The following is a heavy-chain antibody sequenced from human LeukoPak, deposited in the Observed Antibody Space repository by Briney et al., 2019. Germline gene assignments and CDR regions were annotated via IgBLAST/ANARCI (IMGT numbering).Heavy chain of an antibody. CDR3: ARLADTTS. V-gene: IGHV5-51*01. Sequence: GESLKISCKGSGYTFTDYWIAWVRQMPGQGLEWMGIIYPGDSDTRYGPSFQGQVTISADKSTATASLQWSSLKASDTAMYFCARLADTTSWGQGTLVTVSS. J-gene: IGHJ5*02. CDR1: GYTFTDYW. CDR2: IYPGDSDT. D-gene: IGHD1-26*01.